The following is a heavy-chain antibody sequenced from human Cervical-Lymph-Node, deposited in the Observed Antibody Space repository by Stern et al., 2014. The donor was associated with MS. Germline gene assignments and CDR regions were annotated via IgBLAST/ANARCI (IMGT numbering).Heavy chain of an antibody. Sequence: VQLVESGAEVKKPGSSVKVSCKASGGTFSNYAITWVRQAPGQGLEWMGGIVPIFGTAHSAQKFRGRVTITADKSTSTAYMELSSLRSEDTAVYYCARDRDGMDVWGQGTTVIVSS. D-gene: IGHD3-10*01. CDR3: ARDRDGMDV. CDR2: IVPIFGTA. J-gene: IGHJ6*02. CDR1: GGTFSNYA. V-gene: IGHV1-69*06.